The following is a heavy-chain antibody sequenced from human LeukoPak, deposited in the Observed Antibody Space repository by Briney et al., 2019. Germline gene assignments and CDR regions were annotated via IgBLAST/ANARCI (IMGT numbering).Heavy chain of an antibody. CDR2: ISGDGGST. CDR3: AKDLCGGDCYIHDY. J-gene: IGHJ4*02. D-gene: IGHD2-21*02. CDR1: GFTFDDYA. V-gene: IGHV3-43*02. Sequence: PGGSLRLSGAASGFTFDDYAMHWVRQAPGKGLEWVSLISGDGGSTYYADSVKGRFTISRDNSKNSLYLQMNSLRTEDTALYYCAKDLCGGDCYIHDYWGQGTLVTVSS.